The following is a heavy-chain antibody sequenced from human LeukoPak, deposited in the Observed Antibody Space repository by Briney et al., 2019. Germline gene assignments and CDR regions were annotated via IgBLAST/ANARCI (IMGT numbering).Heavy chain of an antibody. Sequence: GEALKISCKGSGYSFTSYWIGWGRQMAGKGLEWRGIIYPGDSDTRDSPSFQGQVTISADKSISTAYLQWSSLKASDTDMYYCARGRAAGLFDYWGQGTLVTVSS. CDR2: IYPGDSDT. D-gene: IGHD6-13*01. CDR1: GYSFTSYW. J-gene: IGHJ4*02. CDR3: ARGRAAGLFDY. V-gene: IGHV5-51*01.